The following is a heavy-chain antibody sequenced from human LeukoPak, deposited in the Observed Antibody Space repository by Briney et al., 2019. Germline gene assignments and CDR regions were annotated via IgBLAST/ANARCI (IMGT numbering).Heavy chain of an antibody. V-gene: IGHV4-39*01. CDR1: GGLISISTHY. Sequence: SETLSLTCSVPGGLISISTHYWGWIRQTPGKGLEWIGSVFYSGTTYFNPSFNSRLTISIDTSKNQFSLKLRSVTAADTAVYYCARSVRRGFNFDYWGQGTLVIVSS. D-gene: IGHD5-12*01. CDR3: ARSVRRGFNFDY. J-gene: IGHJ4*02. CDR2: VFYSGTT.